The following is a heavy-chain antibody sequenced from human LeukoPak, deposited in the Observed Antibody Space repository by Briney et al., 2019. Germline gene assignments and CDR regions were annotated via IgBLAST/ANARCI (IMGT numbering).Heavy chain of an antibody. CDR1: GFTFNNYA. Sequence: GGSLRLSCAGSGFTFNNYAVNWVRQAPGKGLEWVSGISGSGVSTYYADSVKGRFTISRDNSKNTLYLQMNSLRAEDTAVYYCATERLVATFDYWGQGTLVTVSS. D-gene: IGHD5-12*01. CDR2: ISGSGVST. V-gene: IGHV3-23*01. J-gene: IGHJ4*02. CDR3: ATERLVATFDY.